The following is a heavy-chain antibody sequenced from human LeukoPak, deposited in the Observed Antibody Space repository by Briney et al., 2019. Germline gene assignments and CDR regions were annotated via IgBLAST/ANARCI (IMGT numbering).Heavy chain of an antibody. CDR1: GGSFSGYY. D-gene: IGHD2-2*01. CDR3: ARMRNNYCSSTSCYPWYFDL. J-gene: IGHJ2*01. V-gene: IGHV4-34*01. CDR2: INHSGST. Sequence: PSETLSLTCAAYGGSFSGYYWSWIRQPPGKGLEWIGEINHSGSTNYNPSLKSRVTISVDTSKNQFSLKLSSVTAADTAVYYCARMRNNYCSSTSCYPWYFDLWGRGTLVTVSS.